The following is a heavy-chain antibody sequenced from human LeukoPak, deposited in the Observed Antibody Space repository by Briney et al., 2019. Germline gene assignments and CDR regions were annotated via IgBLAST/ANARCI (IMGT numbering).Heavy chain of an antibody. CDR2: TNSGGTTT. Sequence: GGSLRLSCATSGFPFSDFSMTWVRQAPGKGLEWISTTNSGGTTTYYAESVRGRFTISRDNFKNALYLQMSSLRVEDTAIYYCAKQSYARSLGEGGPGTLVTVSS. V-gene: IGHV3-23*01. D-gene: IGHD3-10*02. CDR3: AKQSYARSLGE. J-gene: IGHJ4*02. CDR1: GFPFSDFS.